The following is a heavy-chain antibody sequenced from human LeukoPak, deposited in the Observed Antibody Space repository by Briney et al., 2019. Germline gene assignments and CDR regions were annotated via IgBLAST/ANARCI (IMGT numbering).Heavy chain of an antibody. V-gene: IGHV1-2*02. D-gene: IGHD3-9*01. CDR1: GYTFTGYY. J-gene: IGHJ4*02. Sequence: ASVKVSCKASGYTFTGYYMHWVRQAPGQGLEWMGWINPNSGGTNYAQKFQGRVTMTRDTSISTAYMELSRLRSDDTAVYYCARESGPLRYFDWLPSPPDYWGQGTLVTVSS. CDR3: ARESGPLRYFDWLPSPPDY. CDR2: INPNSGGT.